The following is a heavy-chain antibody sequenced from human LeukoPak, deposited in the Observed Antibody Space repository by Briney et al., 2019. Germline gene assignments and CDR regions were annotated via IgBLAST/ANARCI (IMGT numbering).Heavy chain of an antibody. Sequence: PGGSLRLSCAASGFTFSSYWMSWVRHAPGKGLEWVANIKQDGSEKYYVDSVKGRFTISRDNAKKSMYLQMNSLRGEDTAMYYCATDGGPFDNWGQGTLVTVSS. J-gene: IGHJ4*02. CDR1: GFTFSSYW. CDR2: IKQDGSEK. D-gene: IGHD3-3*01. CDR3: ATDGGPFDN. V-gene: IGHV3-7*01.